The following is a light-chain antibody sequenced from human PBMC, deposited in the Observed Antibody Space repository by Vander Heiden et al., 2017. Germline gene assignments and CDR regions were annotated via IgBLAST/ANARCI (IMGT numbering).Light chain of an antibody. V-gene: IGLV3-21*02. J-gene: IGLJ3*02. Sequence: SYVLTQPPSVSVAPGQTARITCGGNNIGSKRVHWYQQKPGQAPVLVVYDESDRPSGIPERFSGSNSGNTATLTISRVEAEDEADYYCQVWDSSGDHRGVFGGGTKLTVL. CDR2: DES. CDR3: QVWDSSGDHRGV. CDR1: NIGSKR.